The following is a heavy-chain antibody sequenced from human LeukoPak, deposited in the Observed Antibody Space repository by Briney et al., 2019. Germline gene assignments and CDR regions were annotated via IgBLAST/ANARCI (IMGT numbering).Heavy chain of an antibody. CDR3: ARSRTGGSSFDH. D-gene: IGHD1-26*01. V-gene: IGHV4-59*11. Sequence: SETLSLTCTVSGGSISSHYWSWIRQPPGKGLEWIGYLYDSGSTTYNPSLKSRVTISLDTSKNQFSLKLTSVTAADTAVYFCARSRTGGSSFDHWGQGSLVTVSS. CDR2: LYDSGST. J-gene: IGHJ4*02. CDR1: GGSISSHY.